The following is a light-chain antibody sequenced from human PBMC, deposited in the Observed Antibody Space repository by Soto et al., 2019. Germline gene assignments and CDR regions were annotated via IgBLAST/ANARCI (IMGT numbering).Light chain of an antibody. J-gene: IGKJ1*01. V-gene: IGKV3-20*01. Sequence: EIVLTQSPGTLSLSPGERATLSCRASQSVSSSFLAWYQQKPGQAPRLLLYAASSRATGIPDRFSGSGSGTDFTLTISRLEPEDFAVYYCQLYGSSPWTFGQGTKV. CDR3: QLYGSSPWT. CDR1: QSVSSSF. CDR2: AAS.